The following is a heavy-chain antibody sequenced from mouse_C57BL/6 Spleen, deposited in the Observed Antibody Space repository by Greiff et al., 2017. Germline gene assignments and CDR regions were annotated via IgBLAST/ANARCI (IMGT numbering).Heavy chain of an antibody. D-gene: IGHD1-1*01. V-gene: IGHV1-82*01. CDR1: GYAFSSSW. CDR3: ARSPAGSSYYFDY. CDR2: IYPGDGDT. J-gene: IGHJ2*01. Sequence: VQLVESGPELVKPGASVKISCKASGYAFSSSWMNWVKQRPGKGLEWIGRIYPGDGDTNYNGKFKGKATLTADKSSSTAYMQLSSLTSEDSAVYFCARSPAGSSYYFDYWGQGTTLTVSS.